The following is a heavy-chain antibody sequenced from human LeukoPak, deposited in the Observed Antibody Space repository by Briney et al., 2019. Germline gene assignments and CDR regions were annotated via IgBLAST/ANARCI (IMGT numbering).Heavy chain of an antibody. V-gene: IGHV3-23*01. CDR2: ISGSGGNT. CDR1: GFTFSNYA. Sequence: GGSLRLSCAASGFTFSNYAMSWVRQAPGKGLEWVSAISGSGGNTYYADSVKGRFTISRGNSKNTLFLQMNSLRAEDTAVYYCAKEAQGCSITSCYFDSWGQGTLVTVSS. D-gene: IGHD2-2*01. CDR3: AKEAQGCSITSCYFDS. J-gene: IGHJ4*02.